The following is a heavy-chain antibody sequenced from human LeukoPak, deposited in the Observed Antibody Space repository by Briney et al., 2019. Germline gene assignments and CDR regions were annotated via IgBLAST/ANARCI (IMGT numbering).Heavy chain of an antibody. J-gene: IGHJ6*02. Sequence: EGSLRLSCAASGFTLSTYSMNWVRQAPGKGLEWVSSISSSATYMYYADSVKGRFTISRDNAKNSLYLQMNSLRAEDTAVYYCARGGVGLVIIPGWEYDYYGLDVWGQGTTVTVSS. D-gene: IGHD3/OR15-3a*01. CDR3: ARGGVGLVIIPGWEYDYYGLDV. CDR2: ISSSATYM. CDR1: GFTLSTYS. V-gene: IGHV3-21*01.